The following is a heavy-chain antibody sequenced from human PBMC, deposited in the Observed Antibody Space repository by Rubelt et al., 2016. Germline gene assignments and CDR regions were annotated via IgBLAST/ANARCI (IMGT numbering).Heavy chain of an antibody. J-gene: IGHJ4*02. CDR1: GYRFSNFW. CDR3: ARKTFSYFDY. V-gene: IGHV5-51*03. Sequence: EVQLVQSGAEVKMPGESLRISCKGSGYRFSNFWISWVRQMPGKGLEWMGIIYPSDSDTRYSPSFQGQVTISADKSISTAYLQWSSLKASDTAMYYCARKTFSYFDYWGQGTLVTVSS. CDR2: IYPSDSDT.